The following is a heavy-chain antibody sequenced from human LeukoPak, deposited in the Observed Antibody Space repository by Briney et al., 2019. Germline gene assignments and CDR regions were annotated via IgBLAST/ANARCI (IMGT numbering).Heavy chain of an antibody. J-gene: IGHJ5*02. CDR1: GGSFSGYY. CDR2: INHSGST. Sequence: SETLSLTCAVYGGSFSGYYWSWIRQPPGKGLEWIGEINHSGSTNYNPSLKSRVTISVDTSKNKFSLKLSSVTAADTAVYYCASQTVTRRFDPWGQGTLVTVSS. V-gene: IGHV4-34*01. D-gene: IGHD4-17*01. CDR3: ASQTVTRRFDP.